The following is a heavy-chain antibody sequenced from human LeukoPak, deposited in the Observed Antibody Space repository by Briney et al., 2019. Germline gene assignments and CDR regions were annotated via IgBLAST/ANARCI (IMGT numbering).Heavy chain of an antibody. CDR2: ISGSGGST. J-gene: IGHJ4*02. V-gene: IGHV3-23*01. CDR1: GFTFDKAW. CDR3: ARQKTYYYDSSGYPDY. D-gene: IGHD3-22*01. Sequence: PGGSLRLSCAASGFTFDKAWMTWVRQAPGKGLEWVSAISGSGGSTYYADSVKGRFTISRDNSKNSLYLQMNSLRAEDTAVYYCARQKTYYYDSSGYPDYWGQGTLVTVSS.